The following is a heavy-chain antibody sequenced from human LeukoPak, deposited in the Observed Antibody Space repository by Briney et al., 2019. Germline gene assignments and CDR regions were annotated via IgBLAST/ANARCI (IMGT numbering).Heavy chain of an antibody. CDR3: AKGYYSGERTHFDY. CDR1: GFTFSSFG. D-gene: IGHD3-3*01. CDR2: IRYDGSDK. V-gene: IGHV3-30*02. Sequence: SGGSLRLSCAASGFTFSSFGMHWVRQAPGKGLEWVAFIRYDGSDKYYADSVKGRFTISRDNSKKMVQLQMIGLRAEDTAVYFCAKGYYSGERTHFDYWGQGNLVTVSS. J-gene: IGHJ4*02.